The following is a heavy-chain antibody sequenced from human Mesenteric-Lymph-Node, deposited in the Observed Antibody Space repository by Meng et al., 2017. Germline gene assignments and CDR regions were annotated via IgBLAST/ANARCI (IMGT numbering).Heavy chain of an antibody. CDR1: GGTFSSYA. CDR2: IIPIFGTA. Sequence: SVKVSCKASGGTFSSYAISWVRQAPGQGLEWMGGIIPIFGTANYAQKFQGRVTITADKSTSKAYMELSSMRSEDTAVYYCEREGRLSGFRYDYGMDVWGQGPTVPSP. CDR3: EREGRLSGFRYDYGMDV. V-gene: IGHV1-69*06. D-gene: IGHD1-14*01. J-gene: IGHJ6*02.